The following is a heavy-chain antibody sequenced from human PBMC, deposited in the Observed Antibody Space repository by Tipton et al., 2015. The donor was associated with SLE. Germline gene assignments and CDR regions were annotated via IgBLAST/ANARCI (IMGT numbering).Heavy chain of an antibody. CDR2: IFYSGNT. Sequence: TLSLTCTVSGGSISSINYYWGWIRQPPGKGLEWIGNIFYSGNTFYNASLRSRVTISVDTSKSQFSLKLTSVTAADTAVYYCARRGSGSHRPRPFDYWGQGTLVTVSS. V-gene: IGHV4-39*07. J-gene: IGHJ4*02. CDR1: GGSISSINYY. CDR3: ARRGSGSHRPRPFDY. D-gene: IGHD3-10*01.